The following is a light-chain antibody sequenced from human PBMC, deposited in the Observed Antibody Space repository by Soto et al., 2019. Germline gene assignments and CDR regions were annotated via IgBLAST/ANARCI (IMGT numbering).Light chain of an antibody. J-gene: IGKJ4*01. Sequence: DIQITQSPSSRSSSVGDRVTITCRASQTISTFLNWYQQKPGKAPRLLIYAASRLQSGVPARFSGSGAGTDFTLTITSLQPEDFGIYYCQQSYATVRTFGGGTKVDIK. CDR2: AAS. V-gene: IGKV1-39*01. CDR3: QQSYATVRT. CDR1: QTISTF.